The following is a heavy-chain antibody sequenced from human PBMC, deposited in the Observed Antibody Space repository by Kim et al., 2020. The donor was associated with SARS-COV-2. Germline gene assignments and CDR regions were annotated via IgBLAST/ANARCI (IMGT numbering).Heavy chain of an antibody. J-gene: IGHJ2*01. D-gene: IGHD3-10*01. Sequence: NFTPSLKSRVTISVDTSKTQFSLKLSSVTAADTAVYYCASSRGGYWYFDLWGRGTLVTVSS. V-gene: IGHV4-4*09. CDR3: ASSRGGYWYFDL.